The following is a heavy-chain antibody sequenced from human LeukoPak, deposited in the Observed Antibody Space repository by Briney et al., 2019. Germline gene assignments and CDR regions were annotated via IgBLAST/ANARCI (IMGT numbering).Heavy chain of an antibody. CDR1: GGSISSGGYY. Sequence: SETLSLTCTVSGGSISSGGYYWSWIRQHPGKGLEWIGYIYYSGSTYYNPSLKSRVTISVDTSKNQFSLKLSSVTAADTAVYYRAREGDGYNIDYWGQGTLVTVSS. CDR2: IYYSGST. J-gene: IGHJ4*02. CDR3: AREGDGYNIDY. D-gene: IGHD5-24*01. V-gene: IGHV4-31*03.